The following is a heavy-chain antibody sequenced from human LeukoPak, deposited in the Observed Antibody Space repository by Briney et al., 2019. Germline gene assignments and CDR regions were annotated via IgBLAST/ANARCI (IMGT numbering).Heavy chain of an antibody. J-gene: IGHJ4*02. V-gene: IGHV3-53*01. CDR2: IYSGGAT. Sequence: GGSLRLSCAASGFTVSGDYMNWVRQAPGKGLEWVSAIYSGGATYYADSVKGRFSISRDNSRNTVHLKMNSLRAEDTAVYYCARARYNWKGPYYFDSWGQGTLVTVSP. CDR3: ARARYNWKGPYYFDS. CDR1: GFTVSGDY. D-gene: IGHD1-1*01.